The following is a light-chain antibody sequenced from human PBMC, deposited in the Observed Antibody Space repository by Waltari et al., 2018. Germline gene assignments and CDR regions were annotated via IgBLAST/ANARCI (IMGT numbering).Light chain of an antibody. CDR2: KAS. CDR1: QSISTW. Sequence: DIQMTQSPSPLSASVGDRVPITCRASQSISTWLAWYQQKPGKAPKLLIYKASSLESGVPSRFSGSGSGTEFTLTISSLQPDDFATYFCQQSYRYSYTFGQGTKLEIK. V-gene: IGKV1-5*03. J-gene: IGKJ2*01. CDR3: QQSYRYSYT.